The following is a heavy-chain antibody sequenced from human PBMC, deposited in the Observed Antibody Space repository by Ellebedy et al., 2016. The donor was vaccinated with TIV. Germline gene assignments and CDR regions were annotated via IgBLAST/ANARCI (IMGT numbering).Heavy chain of an antibody. CDR1: GFTFSSYS. D-gene: IGHD6-19*01. CDR2: ISSSSSYI. V-gene: IGHV3-21*01. Sequence: GGSLRLXCAASGFTFSSYSMNWVRQAPGKGLEWVSSISSSSSYIYYADSVKGRFTISRDNAKNSLYLQMNSLRAEDTAVYYCARALGSSGWGLDYWGQGTLVTVSS. CDR3: ARALGSSGWGLDY. J-gene: IGHJ4*02.